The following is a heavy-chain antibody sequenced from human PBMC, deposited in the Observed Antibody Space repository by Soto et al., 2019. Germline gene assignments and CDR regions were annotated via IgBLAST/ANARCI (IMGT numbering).Heavy chain of an antibody. V-gene: IGHV3-23*01. CDR2: ISGRGYNT. Sequence: PGGSLRLSCAASGFTLSSYAMNWVRQARGKGLEWVSAISGRGYNTYYADSLKGRFTISSDNSKNTLSLQVNSLRAEDTAVYYCARDRQFSPPRGGMDVWGQGTTVTVSS. J-gene: IGHJ6*02. CDR1: GFTLSSYA. CDR3: ARDRQFSPPRGGMDV. D-gene: IGHD3-10*01.